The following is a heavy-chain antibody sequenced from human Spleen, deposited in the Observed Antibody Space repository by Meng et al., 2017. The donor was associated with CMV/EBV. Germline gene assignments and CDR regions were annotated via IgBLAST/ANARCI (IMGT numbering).Heavy chain of an antibody. CDR2: INHEGSSA. CDR3: ARSEGSSSWSVDH. J-gene: IGHJ4*01. Sequence: ASGCTFTSYWMHWVRQAPGKGLVWVSRINHEGSSATYADSVKGRFTVSRDNANNILFLQMNSLRVDDTAVYYCARSEGSSSWSVDHWGQGTLVTVSS. D-gene: IGHD6-13*01. CDR1: GCTFTSYW. V-gene: IGHV3-74*01.